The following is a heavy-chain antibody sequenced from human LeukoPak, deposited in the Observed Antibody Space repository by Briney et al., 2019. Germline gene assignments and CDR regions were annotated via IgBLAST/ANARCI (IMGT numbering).Heavy chain of an antibody. J-gene: IGHJ6*03. CDR1: NASISSNTYY. CDR3: ARDGIHGYYMDV. CDR2: INYRGST. V-gene: IGHV4-39*07. D-gene: IGHD5-18*01. Sequence: KPSETLSLTCTVSNASISSNTYYRAWIRQPPGKGLEYIGSINYRGSTYYNPSLKSRVTLSVDTSKNQFSLKLNSVTAADTAVYYCARDGIHGYYMDVWGKGTTVTISS.